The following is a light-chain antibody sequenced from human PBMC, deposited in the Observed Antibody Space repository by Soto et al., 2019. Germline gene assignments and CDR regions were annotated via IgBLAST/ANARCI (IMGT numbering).Light chain of an antibody. CDR3: QQYNNWPVLT. V-gene: IGKV3-15*01. CDR1: QSVSSN. CDR2: GAS. J-gene: IGKJ4*01. Sequence: EIVMTQSPATLSVSPGERATLSCRASQSVSSNLAWYQQKPGQAPRLLIYGASTRATGIPARFSGSGSGTEFTITISSLQSEDFAVYYCQQYNNWPVLTFGGGTKVEIK.